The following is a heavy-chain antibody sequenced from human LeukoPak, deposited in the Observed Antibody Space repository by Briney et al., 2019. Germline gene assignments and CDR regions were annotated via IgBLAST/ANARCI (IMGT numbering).Heavy chain of an antibody. CDR1: GSTFSSYA. D-gene: IGHD6-13*01. V-gene: IGHV3-23*01. J-gene: IGHJ4*02. Sequence: GGSLRLSCATSGSTFSSYAMSWVRQAPGKGLEWVSAISGSGGSTYYADSVKGRFTISRDNSKNTLYLQMNSLRAEDTAVYYCAESLGGSSWYSYWGQGTLVTVSS. CDR3: AESLGGSSWYSY. CDR2: ISGSGGST.